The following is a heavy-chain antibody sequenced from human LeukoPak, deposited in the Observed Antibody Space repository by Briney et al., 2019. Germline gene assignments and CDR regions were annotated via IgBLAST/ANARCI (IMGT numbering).Heavy chain of an antibody. CDR2: IIPTLDMT. Sequence: SVKVSCKASGGTFSSYALSWVRHAPGQGLERMGRIIPTLDMTTYSQKFQDRVTITAYESTGTAYMELSGLRSEDTAIYYCARDNPPYCNGGTCYSHWGQGTLVTVS. V-gene: IGHV1-69*04. CDR3: ARDNPPYCNGGTCYSH. CDR1: GGTFSSYA. J-gene: IGHJ4*02. D-gene: IGHD2-15*01.